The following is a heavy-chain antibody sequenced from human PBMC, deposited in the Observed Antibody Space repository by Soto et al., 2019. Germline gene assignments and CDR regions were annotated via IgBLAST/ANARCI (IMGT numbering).Heavy chain of an antibody. D-gene: IGHD3-10*01. CDR3: ASCPTLLWFGEQGGKWFDP. CDR1: GGSISSYY. V-gene: IGHV4-59*01. J-gene: IGHJ5*02. CDR2: IYYSGST. Sequence: SETLSLTCTVSGGSISSYYWSWIRQPPGKGLEWIGYIYYSGSTNYNPSLKSRVTISVDTSKNQFSLKLSSVTAADTAVYYCASCPTLLWFGEQGGKWFDPWGQGTLVTVSS.